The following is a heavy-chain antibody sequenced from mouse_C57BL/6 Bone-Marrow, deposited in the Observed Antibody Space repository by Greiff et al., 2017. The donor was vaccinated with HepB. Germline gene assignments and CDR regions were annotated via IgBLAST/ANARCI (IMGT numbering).Heavy chain of an antibody. V-gene: IGHV1-64*01. D-gene: IGHD1-1*01. CDR1: GYTFTSYW. CDR3: PITTVVAPYYAMDY. CDR2: IHPNSGST. J-gene: IGHJ4*01. Sequence: VQLQQPGAELVKPGASVKLSCKASGYTFTSYWMHWVKQRPGQGLERIGMIHPNSGSTNYNEKFKSKATLTVDKSSSTAYMQLSSLTSEDSAVYYCPITTVVAPYYAMDYWGQGTSVTVSS.